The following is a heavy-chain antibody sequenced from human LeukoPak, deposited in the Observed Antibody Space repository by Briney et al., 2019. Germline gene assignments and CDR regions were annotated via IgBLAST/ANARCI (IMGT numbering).Heavy chain of an antibody. CDR2: IKQDGSDK. CDR3: VKSRRVGANQRGLFDY. D-gene: IGHD1-26*01. Sequence: GGSLRLSCVVSEFNFRNYWMSWVRQTPGKGLEWVANIKQDGSDKYYVDSVKGRFIISRDNAKNSLYLQMNSLRDEDTAVYYCVKSRRVGANQRGLFDYWGQGTLVTVSP. V-gene: IGHV3-7*03. J-gene: IGHJ4*02. CDR1: EFNFRNYW.